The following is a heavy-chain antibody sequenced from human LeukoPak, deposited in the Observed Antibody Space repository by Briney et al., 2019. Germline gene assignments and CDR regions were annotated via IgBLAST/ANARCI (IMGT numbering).Heavy chain of an antibody. J-gene: IGHJ4*02. Sequence: GGSLRLPCAASGFTFSTYAIHWVRQAPGKGLEYISAISDDGITTYYADSVKGRFTISRDNAKNSLYLQMNSLRAEDTALYYCARDHMYYYGSGSAFDYWGQGTLVTVSS. CDR2: ISDDGITT. V-gene: IGHV3-64*04. CDR3: ARDHMYYYGSGSAFDY. D-gene: IGHD3-10*01. CDR1: GFTFSTYA.